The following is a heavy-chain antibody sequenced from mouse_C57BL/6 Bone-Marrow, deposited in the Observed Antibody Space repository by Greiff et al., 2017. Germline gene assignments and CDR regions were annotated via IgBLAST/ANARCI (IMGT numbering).Heavy chain of an antibody. CDR1: GYTFTDYY. J-gene: IGHJ3*02. V-gene: IGHV1-76*01. D-gene: IGHD2-10*01. Sequence: QVQLQQSGAELVRPGASVKLSCKASGYTFTDYYINWVKQRPGQGLEWIARIYPGSGNTYYNEKFKGKATLTAEKSSSTAYMQRSSLTSEDSAVYVCARGEAYYSLSLRWGQGTLVTVSA. CDR3: ARGEAYYSLSLR. CDR2: IYPGSGNT.